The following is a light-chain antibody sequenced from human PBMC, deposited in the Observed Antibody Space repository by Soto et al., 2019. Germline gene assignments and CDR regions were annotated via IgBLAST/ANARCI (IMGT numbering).Light chain of an antibody. V-gene: IGKV1-5*03. Sequence: DIQMTQSPSTLSASVGDRVTITCRASQSISSWLAWYQQKPGKAPKLLIYKASSLESGVPSRFSGSGSGTEFTLTISSLQPDDFATYYCQQYNILWTFGQGTKGAIK. CDR2: KAS. J-gene: IGKJ1*01. CDR3: QQYNILWT. CDR1: QSISSW.